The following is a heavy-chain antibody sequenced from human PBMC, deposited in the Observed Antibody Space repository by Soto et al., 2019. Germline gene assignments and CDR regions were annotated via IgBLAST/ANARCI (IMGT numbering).Heavy chain of an antibody. CDR2: IYHSGST. V-gene: IGHV4-30-2*01. Sequence: SETLSLTCAVSGGSISSGGYSWSWIRQPPGKGLEWIGYIYHSGSTYYNPSLKSRVTISVDRSKNQFSLKLSSVTAADTAVYYCARGRITMVFDYWGQGTLVTVSS. J-gene: IGHJ4*02. CDR1: GGSISSGGYS. CDR3: ARGRITMVFDY. D-gene: IGHD3-10*01.